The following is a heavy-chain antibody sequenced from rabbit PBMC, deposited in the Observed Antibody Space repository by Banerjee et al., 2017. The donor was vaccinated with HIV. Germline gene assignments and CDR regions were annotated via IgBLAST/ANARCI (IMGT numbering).Heavy chain of an antibody. CDR1: GFDFSSYY. CDR2: IYVDGRGNT. J-gene: IGHJ4*01. Sequence: QSLEESGGDLVKPGGTLTLTCTASGFDFSSYYMSWVRQAPGKRPEWVACIYVDGRGNTYYASWAKGRFTISKTSSTTVTLQMTSLTAADTATYFCARDYIYGDGDYAFSLWGPGTLVTVS. D-gene: IGHD2-1*01. CDR3: ARDYIYGDGDYAFSL. V-gene: IGHV1S40*01.